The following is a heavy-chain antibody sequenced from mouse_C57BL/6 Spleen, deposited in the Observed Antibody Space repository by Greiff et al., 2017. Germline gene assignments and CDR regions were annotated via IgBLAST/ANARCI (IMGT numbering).Heavy chain of an antibody. CDR1: GFTFSSYA. Sequence: DVKLVESGGGLVKPGGSLKLSCAASGFTFSSYAMSWVRQTPEKRLEWVATISDGGSYTYYPDNVKGRFTISRDNAKNNLYLQMSHLKSEDTAMYYCARELYYDYDKDYAMDYWGQGTSVTVSS. D-gene: IGHD2-4*01. CDR2: ISDGGSYT. CDR3: ARELYYDYDKDYAMDY. J-gene: IGHJ4*01. V-gene: IGHV5-4*01.